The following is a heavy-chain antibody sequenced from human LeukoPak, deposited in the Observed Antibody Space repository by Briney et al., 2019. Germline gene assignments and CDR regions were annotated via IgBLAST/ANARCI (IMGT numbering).Heavy chain of an antibody. J-gene: IGHJ1*01. V-gene: IGHV1-69*06. CDR1: GGTFSSYA. CDR2: IIPIFGTA. Sequence: SVKVSCKASGGTFSSYAISWVRQAPGQGLEWMGGIIPIFGTANYAQKFQGRVTITADKSTSTAYMELSSLRSEDTAVYYCACHPSSSYYAEYFQHWGQGTLVTVSS. CDR3: ACHPSSSYYAEYFQH. D-gene: IGHD3-22*01.